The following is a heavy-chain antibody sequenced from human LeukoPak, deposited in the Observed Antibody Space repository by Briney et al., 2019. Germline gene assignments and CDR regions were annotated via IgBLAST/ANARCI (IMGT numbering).Heavy chain of an antibody. CDR1: EFTIRDHY. J-gene: IGHJ4*02. D-gene: IGHD6-6*01. Sequence: GGSLRLSCADSEFTIRDHYVSWIRQAPGKGLEWVSYISGSGSTIYYGDSVKGRFTISRDDAKKSVYLQMSSLRAEDTAVYYCARAGRRLLFLESWGLGTLVTVSS. V-gene: IGHV3-11*04. CDR2: ISGSGSTI. CDR3: ARAGRRLLFLES.